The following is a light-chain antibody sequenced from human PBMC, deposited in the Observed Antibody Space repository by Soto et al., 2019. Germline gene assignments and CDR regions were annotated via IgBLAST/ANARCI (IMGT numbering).Light chain of an antibody. CDR1: QSVSSSH. V-gene: IGKV3-20*01. J-gene: IGKJ1*01. CDR2: DAS. CDR3: QQYGSSPWT. Sequence: IVLTQSPGTLSLSPGERATLSCRASQSVSSSHLAWYQQKPGQAPRVLIYDASTRATGIPDRFSGSGSGTDFTLTISRLEPEDFAVYYCQQYGSSPWTFGQGTKV.